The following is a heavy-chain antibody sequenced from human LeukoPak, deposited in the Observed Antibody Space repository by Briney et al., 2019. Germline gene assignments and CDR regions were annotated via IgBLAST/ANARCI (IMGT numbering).Heavy chain of an antibody. V-gene: IGHV4-38-2*01. CDR2: MYHSGGT. Sequence: SETLSLTRALSGYSISSGYYWGWIRQPPGKGLEWIGSMYHSGGTYYNPSLKSRVTISIDTSKNQFSLKLSSVTAADTAVYYCARRVFPDYFDYWGQGTLVTVSS. CDR1: GYSISSGYY. J-gene: IGHJ4*02. D-gene: IGHD6-13*01. CDR3: ARRVFPDYFDY.